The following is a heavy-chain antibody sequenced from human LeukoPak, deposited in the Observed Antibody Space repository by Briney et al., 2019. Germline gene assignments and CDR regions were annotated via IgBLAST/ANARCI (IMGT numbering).Heavy chain of an antibody. Sequence: SETLSLTCAVYGGSFSGYYWSWIRQPPGKGLEWIGEINHSGSTNYNPSLKSRVTISVDTSKNQFSLKLSSVTAADTAVYYCARGRITIFGVVKYFDYWGQGTLVTDSS. D-gene: IGHD3-3*01. CDR2: INHSGST. J-gene: IGHJ4*02. CDR1: GGSFSGYY. CDR3: ARGRITIFGVVKYFDY. V-gene: IGHV4-34*01.